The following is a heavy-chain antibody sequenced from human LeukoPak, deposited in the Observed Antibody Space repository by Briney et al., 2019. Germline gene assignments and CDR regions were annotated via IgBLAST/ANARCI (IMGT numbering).Heavy chain of an antibody. D-gene: IGHD5-12*01. CDR1: GYTFTSYG. CDR3: ARGPGGYSGYDVPLDFDY. J-gene: IGHJ4*02. V-gene: IGHV1-8*02. Sequence: ASVKVSCKASGYTFTSYGISWVRQAPGQGLEWMGWMDPNSGNTGYAQKFQGRVTMTRNTSISTACMELSSLRSEDTAVYYCARGPGGYSGYDVPLDFDYWGQGTLVTVSS. CDR2: MDPNSGNT.